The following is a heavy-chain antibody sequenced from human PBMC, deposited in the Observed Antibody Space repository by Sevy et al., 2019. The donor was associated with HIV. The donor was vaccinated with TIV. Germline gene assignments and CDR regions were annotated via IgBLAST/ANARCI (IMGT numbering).Heavy chain of an antibody. D-gene: IGHD3-10*01. J-gene: IGHJ6*02. V-gene: IGHV3-21*01. Sequence: GGSLRLSCAASGFTFSGYNMNWIRQAPGKGLEWVSSISSSSGYIYYADSVKGRFTISRDNAKNSLFLQMNSLRAEDTAVYYCARENTNNYGSGTYYFDYYYGMDVWGQGTTVTVSS. CDR1: GFTFSGYN. CDR3: ARENTNNYGSGTYYFDYYYGMDV. CDR2: ISSSSGYI.